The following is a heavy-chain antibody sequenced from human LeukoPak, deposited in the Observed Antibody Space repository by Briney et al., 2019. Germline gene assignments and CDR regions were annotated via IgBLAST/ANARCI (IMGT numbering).Heavy chain of an antibody. J-gene: IGHJ5*02. CDR3: ARQVYSSCSNWFDP. CDR1: GXSINSYY. V-gene: IGHV4-59*08. Sequence: SETLSLTCTVSGXSINSYYWSWIRQPPGKGLEWIGYIYYSGSTNYNPSLKSRVTISVDTSKNQFSLKLSSVTAADTAVYYCARQVYSSCSNWFDPWGQGTLVTVSS. D-gene: IGHD6-13*01. CDR2: IYYSGST.